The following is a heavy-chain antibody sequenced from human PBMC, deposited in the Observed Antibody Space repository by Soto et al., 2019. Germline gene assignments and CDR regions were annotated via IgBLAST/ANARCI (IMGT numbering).Heavy chain of an antibody. D-gene: IGHD6-19*01. CDR1: GDSVSSNIAT. Sequence: SQTLSLTCAISGDSVSSNIATWNWIRQSPSRGLEWLGRTCFRSEWYYDYEVSVKSRITINPERAENQFSLQLNSVTPEDTAVYYCARDSGSSGWLDYWGQGTLVTVSS. CDR2: TCFRSEWYY. J-gene: IGHJ4*02. V-gene: IGHV6-1*01. CDR3: ARDSGSSGWLDY.